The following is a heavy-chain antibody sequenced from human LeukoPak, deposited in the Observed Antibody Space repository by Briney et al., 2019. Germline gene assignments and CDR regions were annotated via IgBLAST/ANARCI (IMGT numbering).Heavy chain of an antibody. CDR2: ISWNSGSI. J-gene: IGHJ4*02. CDR3: ANDIRAMVRGYFDY. Sequence: GGSLRLSCAASGFTFDDYAMHWVRQAPGKGLEWVSGISWNSGSIGYADSVKGRFTISRDNAKNSLYLQMNSLRAEDTALYYCANDIRAMVRGYFDYWGQGTLVTVSS. V-gene: IGHV3-9*01. D-gene: IGHD3-10*01. CDR1: GFTFDDYA.